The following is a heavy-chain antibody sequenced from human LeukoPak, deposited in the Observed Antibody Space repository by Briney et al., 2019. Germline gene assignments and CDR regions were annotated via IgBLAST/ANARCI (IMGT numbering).Heavy chain of an antibody. CDR3: ANMVRGPNRGRRNYYYYYYMDV. D-gene: IGHD3-10*01. V-gene: IGHV4-59*01. Sequence: PSETLSLTCTVSGGSISSYYWSWIRQPPGKGLEWIAYIYYSGSTNYNPSLKSRVTTSVATSNNQFSLKLISVTAADTAVYYCANMVRGPNRGRRNYYYYYYMDVWGKGTTVTISS. CDR1: GGSISSYY. CDR2: IYYSGST. J-gene: IGHJ6*03.